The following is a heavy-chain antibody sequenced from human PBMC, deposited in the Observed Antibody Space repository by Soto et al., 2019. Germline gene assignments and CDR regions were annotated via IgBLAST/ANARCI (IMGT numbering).Heavy chain of an antibody. CDR2: IYYSGST. D-gene: IGHD3-3*01. Sequence: SETLSLTCTVSGGSISSSSYYWGWIRQPPGKGLEWIGSIYYSGSTYYNPSLKSRVTISVDTSKNQFSLKLSSVTAADTAVYYCARAYPNFWSGSSYYYYGMDVWGQGTTVTVSS. V-gene: IGHV4-39*07. J-gene: IGHJ6*02. CDR3: ARAYPNFWSGSSYYYYGMDV. CDR1: GGSISSSSYY.